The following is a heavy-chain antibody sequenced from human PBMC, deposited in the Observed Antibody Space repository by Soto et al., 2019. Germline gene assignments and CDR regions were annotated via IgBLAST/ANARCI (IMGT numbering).Heavy chain of an antibody. CDR2: IDNEGTP. CDR3: ARSTYYDILTGSYYYYAMDV. J-gene: IGHJ6*02. V-gene: IGHV3-53*01. CDR1: GFTVGSNY. Sequence: PGGSLRLSCAASGFTVGSNYMSWVRQAPGKGLEWVSVIDNEGTPYYADSVKGRFTISRENSNNTLYLHMNNLRAEDTAVYYCARSTYYDILTGSYYYYAMDVWGQGTTVTV. D-gene: IGHD3-9*01.